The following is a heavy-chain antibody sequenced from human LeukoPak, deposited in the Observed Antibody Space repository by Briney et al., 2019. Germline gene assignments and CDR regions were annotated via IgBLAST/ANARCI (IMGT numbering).Heavy chain of an antibody. CDR3: ATQVTATNPNDY. Sequence: HPGGSLRLSCAASGFTVSSNYMSWVRQAPGKGLEWVSVIYSGGSTYYADSVKGRFTISRDNSKNTLYLQMNSLRAEDTAVYYCATQVTATNPNDYWGQGTLVTVSS. CDR2: IYSGGST. V-gene: IGHV3-66*02. D-gene: IGHD1-7*01. J-gene: IGHJ4*02. CDR1: GFTVSSNY.